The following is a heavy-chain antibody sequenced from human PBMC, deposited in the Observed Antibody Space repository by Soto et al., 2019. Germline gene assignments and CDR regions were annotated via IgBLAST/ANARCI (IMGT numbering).Heavy chain of an antibody. Sequence: QVQLQESGPGLVKPSQTLSLTCTVSGGSISSGGYYWSWIRQHPGKGLEWIGYIYYSGSTYYNPSLKSQVTISVDTSKNQCSLKLSSVTAADTAVYYCALLRGATDAFDIWGQGTMVTVSS. J-gene: IGHJ3*02. CDR2: IYYSGST. D-gene: IGHD3-10*01. CDR1: GGSISSGGYY. V-gene: IGHV4-31*01. CDR3: ALLRGATDAFDI.